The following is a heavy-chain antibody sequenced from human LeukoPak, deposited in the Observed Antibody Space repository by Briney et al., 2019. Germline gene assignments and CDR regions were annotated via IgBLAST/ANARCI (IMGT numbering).Heavy chain of an antibody. CDR3: ARDSYQPAGPVLIDY. J-gene: IGHJ4*02. D-gene: IGHD2-2*01. Sequence: PGGSLRLSCAASGFTFSSYSMNWVRQAPGKGLEWVSSISSSSSYIYYADSVKGRFTISRDNAKNSLYLQMNSLRAEDTAVYYCARDSYQPAGPVLIDYWGQGTLVTVSS. CDR2: ISSSSSYI. CDR1: GFTFSSYS. V-gene: IGHV3-21*01.